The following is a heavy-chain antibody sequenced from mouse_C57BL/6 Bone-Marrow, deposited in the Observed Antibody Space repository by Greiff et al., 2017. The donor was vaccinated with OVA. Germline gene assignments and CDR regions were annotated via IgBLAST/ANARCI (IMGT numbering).Heavy chain of an antibody. D-gene: IGHD1-1*02. Sequence: QVQLQQPGAELVKPGASVKMSCKASGYTFTSYWITWVKQRPGQGLEWIGDIYPGSGRTNYNEKFKSKATLTVDTSSSTAYMQLSSLTSEDSAVYYCARSGITMVEGDFAMDYWGQGTSVTVSS. CDR1: GYTFTSYW. CDR2: IYPGSGRT. CDR3: ARSGITMVEGDFAMDY. J-gene: IGHJ4*01. V-gene: IGHV1-55*01.